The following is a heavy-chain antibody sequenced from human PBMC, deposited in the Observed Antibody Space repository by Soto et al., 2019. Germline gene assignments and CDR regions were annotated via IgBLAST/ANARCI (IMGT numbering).Heavy chain of an antibody. CDR1: GFTFSSYG. Sequence: PGGSLRLACAASGFTFSSYGMHWVRQAPGKGLEWVAVIWYDGSNKYYADSVKGRFTISRDNSKNTLYLQMNSLRAEDTAVYYCARDAGGDSSGSPLHYWDQGTLVTVSS. CDR2: IWYDGSNK. D-gene: IGHD3-22*01. V-gene: IGHV3-33*01. CDR3: ARDAGGDSSGSPLHY. J-gene: IGHJ4*02.